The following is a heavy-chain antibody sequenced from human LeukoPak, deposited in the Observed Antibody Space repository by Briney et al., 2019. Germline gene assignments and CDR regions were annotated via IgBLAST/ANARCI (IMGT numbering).Heavy chain of an antibody. CDR1: GGSISSYY. Sequence: SETLSLTCSVSGGSISSYYWSWIRQPPGKGLEWIGYIYYSGYTNYNPSLKSRVTISVDTSKNQFSLKLSSVTAADTAVYYCASHRSYVSGYFDAFDIWGQETVVTVSS. V-gene: IGHV4-59*08. CDR2: IYYSGYT. CDR3: ASHRSYVSGYFDAFDI. J-gene: IGHJ3*02. D-gene: IGHD3-22*01.